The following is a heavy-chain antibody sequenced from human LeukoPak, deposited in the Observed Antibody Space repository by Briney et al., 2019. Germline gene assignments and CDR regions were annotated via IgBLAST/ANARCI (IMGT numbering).Heavy chain of an antibody. CDR3: ARDRGWRLLDY. CDR2: ISPRGDIK. CDR1: GFTLSSYA. J-gene: IGHJ4*02. D-gene: IGHD6-25*01. V-gene: IGHV3-48*03. Sequence: GGSLRLSCVASGFTLSSYAVSWVRQAPGKGLQWVSGISPRGDIKYYADSVKGRFTISRDNADNSLYLQMNSLRVEDTAVYYCARDRGWRLLDYWGQGTLVTVSS.